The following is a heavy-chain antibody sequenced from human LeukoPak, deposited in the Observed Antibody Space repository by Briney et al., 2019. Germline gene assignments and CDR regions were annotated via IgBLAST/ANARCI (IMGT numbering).Heavy chain of an antibody. CDR3: VPLGPDSSGVTRDYFDY. J-gene: IGHJ4*02. Sequence: PSETLSLTCAVYGGSFSGYYWSWIRQPPGKGLEWIGEINHSGSTNYNPSLKSRVTISVDTSKHQFSLKLSSVTAADTAVYYCVPLGPDSSGVTRDYFDYWGQGTLVTVSS. CDR1: GGSFSGYY. V-gene: IGHV4-34*01. D-gene: IGHD3-22*01. CDR2: INHSGST.